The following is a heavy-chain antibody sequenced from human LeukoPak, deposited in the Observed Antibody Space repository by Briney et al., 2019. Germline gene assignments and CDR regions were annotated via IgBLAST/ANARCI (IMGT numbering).Heavy chain of an antibody. D-gene: IGHD2-21*01. CDR1: GYTFTGYY. CDR3: ARDQRDYIPTPPFDY. CDR2: INPNSGGT. Sequence: ASVKVSCKASGYTFTGYYMHWVRQAPGQGLEWMGWINPNSGGTNYAQKFQGRVTMTRDTSISTAYMELSRLRSDDTAVYYCARDQRDYIPTPPFDYWGQGTLVTVSS. V-gene: IGHV1-2*02. J-gene: IGHJ4*02.